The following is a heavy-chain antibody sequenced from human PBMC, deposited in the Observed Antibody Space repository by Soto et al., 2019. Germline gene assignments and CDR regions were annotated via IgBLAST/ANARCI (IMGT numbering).Heavy chain of an antibody. CDR3: AGFGGGHDVEVGFDR. CDR1: GGSITTRSYY. CDR2: GSSIGRT. D-gene: IGHD3-16*01. V-gene: IGHV4-39*01. J-gene: IGHJ5*02. Sequence: QLQLQESGPGLVSPSETLSLTCTVSGGSITTRSYYWGWIRQPPGKGLEWIASGSSIGRTYYNPSLKSRVTLSVGTTENNFTLKRTSVTAADTAMFFCAGFGGGHDVEVGFDRWGQGTLVSVSS.